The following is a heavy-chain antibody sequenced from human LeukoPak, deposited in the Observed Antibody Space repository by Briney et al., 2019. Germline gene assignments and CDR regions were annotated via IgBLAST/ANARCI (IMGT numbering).Heavy chain of an antibody. J-gene: IGHJ4*02. CDR2: LYSDGNA. D-gene: IGHD1-14*01. Sequence: GGSLSPFCAASGFTVITNDMTWVRQAPGKGLEWVSVLYSDGNAKYADSVQGRFTISRDNSKNTLYLEMNSLSPDDTAVYYCARGVEPLAAITLAYWGQGTLVTVSS. CDR1: GFTVITND. V-gene: IGHV3-53*01. CDR3: ARGVEPLAAITLAY.